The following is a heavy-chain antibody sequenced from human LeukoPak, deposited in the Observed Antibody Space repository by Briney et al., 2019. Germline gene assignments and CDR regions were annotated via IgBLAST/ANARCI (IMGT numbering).Heavy chain of an antibody. D-gene: IGHD2-8*01. V-gene: IGHV1-18*01. Sequence: ASVKVSCKASGYTFTSYGISWVRQAPGLGLEWMGWISAYNGNTNYAQKLQGRVTMTTDTSTSTAYMELRSLRSDDTAVYYCARDKPRSRILYYRVELDYWGQGTLVTVSS. CDR1: GYTFTSYG. CDR3: ARDKPRSRILYYRVELDY. CDR2: ISAYNGNT. J-gene: IGHJ4*02.